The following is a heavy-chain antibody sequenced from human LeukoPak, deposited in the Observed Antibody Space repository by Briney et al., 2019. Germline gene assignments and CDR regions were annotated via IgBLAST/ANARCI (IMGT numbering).Heavy chain of an antibody. V-gene: IGHV3-7*01. D-gene: IGHD4-17*01. Sequence: GGSLRLSCAASGFTFSSYWMSWVRQAPVKGLEWVANIKQDGSEKYYVDSVKGRFTISRDNAKNSLYLQMNSLRAEDTAVYYCARDMTTVTDAFDIWGQGTMVTVSS. J-gene: IGHJ3*02. CDR1: GFTFSSYW. CDR2: IKQDGSEK. CDR3: ARDMTTVTDAFDI.